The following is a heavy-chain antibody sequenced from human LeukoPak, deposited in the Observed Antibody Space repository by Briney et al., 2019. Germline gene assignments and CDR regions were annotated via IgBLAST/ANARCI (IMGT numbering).Heavy chain of an antibody. J-gene: IGHJ6*02. V-gene: IGHV4-39*01. Sequence: RPSETLFLTCSVSSGSIRDKYYWGWICQPPGKGLEWIASQYYGSHTYYTPSLESRVTISLHASRNQFSLQLRSVTAADTAVYYCARQWGHNYYYGLGVWGQGASVIVAS. CDR1: SGSIRDKYY. CDR3: ARQWGHNYYYGLGV. D-gene: IGHD3-16*01. CDR2: QYYGSHT.